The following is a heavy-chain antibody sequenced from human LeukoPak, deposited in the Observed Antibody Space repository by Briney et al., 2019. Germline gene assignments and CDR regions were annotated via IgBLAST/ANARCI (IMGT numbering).Heavy chain of an antibody. D-gene: IGHD6-6*01. CDR2: ISGSGGST. CDR3: AKDSYSSSSGYYYYGMDV. J-gene: IGHJ6*02. Sequence: GASLRPSCAASGFTFSSYTMSWVRQAPGKGLEWVSAISGSGGSTYYADSVKGRFTISRDNSKNTLYLQMNSLRAEDTAVYYCAKDSYSSSSGYYYYGMDVWGQGTTVTVSS. V-gene: IGHV3-23*01. CDR1: GFTFSSYT.